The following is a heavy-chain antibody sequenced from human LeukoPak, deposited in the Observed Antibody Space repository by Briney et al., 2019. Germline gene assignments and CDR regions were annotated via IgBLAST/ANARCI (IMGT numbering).Heavy chain of an antibody. J-gene: IGHJ4*02. CDR1: GYSISSGYY. CDR2: IYHSGST. D-gene: IGHD2-8*01. Sequence: PSETLSLTCTVSGYSISSGYYWGWIRQPPGKGLEWIGSIYHSGSTYYNPSLKSRVTISVGTSKTQFSLKLSSVTAADTAVYYCARGYCTNGVCHHFDYWGQGTLVTVSS. CDR3: ARGYCTNGVCHHFDY. V-gene: IGHV4-38-2*02.